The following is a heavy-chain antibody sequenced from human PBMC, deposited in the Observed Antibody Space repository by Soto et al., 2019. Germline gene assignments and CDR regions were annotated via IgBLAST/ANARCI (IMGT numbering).Heavy chain of an antibody. CDR1: GVSISSGDYY. J-gene: IGHJ6*02. CDR2: IYYSWST. Sequence: SETLSLTCTVSGVSISSGDYYWSWIRQPPGKGLEWIGYIYYSWSTYYNPSLKSRVTISVDTSKNQFSLKLSSVTAADTAVYYCARMTTVTTLNYYYYGTDVWGQGTTVTVSS. CDR3: ARMTTVTTLNYYYYGTDV. V-gene: IGHV4-30-4*01. D-gene: IGHD4-4*01.